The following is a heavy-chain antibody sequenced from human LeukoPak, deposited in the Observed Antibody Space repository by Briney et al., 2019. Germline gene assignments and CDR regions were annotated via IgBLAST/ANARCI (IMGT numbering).Heavy chain of an antibody. V-gene: IGHV3-30-3*01. Sequence: GGPLRLSCAASGFTFSSYAMHWVRQAPGKGLEWVAVISYDGSNKYYADSVKGRFTISRDNSKNTLYLQMNSLRAEDTAVYYCARYAYDSSGYYLGHAFDIWGQGTMVTVSS. CDR1: GFTFSSYA. CDR2: ISYDGSNK. CDR3: ARYAYDSSGYYLGHAFDI. D-gene: IGHD3-22*01. J-gene: IGHJ3*02.